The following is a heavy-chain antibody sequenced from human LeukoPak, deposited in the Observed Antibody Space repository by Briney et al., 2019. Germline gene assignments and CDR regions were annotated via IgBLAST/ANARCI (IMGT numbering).Heavy chain of an antibody. J-gene: IGHJ4*02. Sequence: GASVKVSCKASGYTFTDNYIHWVRQAPGQGLEWMGWINPNSGGTNYAQKFQGRVTMTRDTSISTAYMELSRLRSDDTAVYYCARDRSSGYSPQIDYWGQGTLVTVSS. CDR3: ARDRSSGYSPQIDY. CDR1: GYTFTDNY. D-gene: IGHD3-22*01. CDR2: INPNSGGT. V-gene: IGHV1-2*02.